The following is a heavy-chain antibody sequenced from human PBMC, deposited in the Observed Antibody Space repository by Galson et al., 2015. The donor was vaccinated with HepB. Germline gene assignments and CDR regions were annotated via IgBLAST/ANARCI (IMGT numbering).Heavy chain of an antibody. CDR3: ARSGRFGISSADHGLF. CDR2: IHPANGQT. D-gene: IGHD6-13*01. J-gene: IGHJ4*02. CDR1: GYTFTMYS. V-gene: IGHV1-3*01. Sequence: SVKVSCKASGYTFTMYSLHWVRQAPGQRPEWMGRIHPANGQTLYSRRFQGRFTITRDTSANSIYLDLRSLRSEDTGVYYCARSGRFGISSADHGLFWGQGTLITVSS.